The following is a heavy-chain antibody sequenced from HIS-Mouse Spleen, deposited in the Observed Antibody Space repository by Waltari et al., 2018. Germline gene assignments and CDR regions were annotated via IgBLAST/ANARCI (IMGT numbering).Heavy chain of an antibody. CDR2: IYYSGST. CDR3: AREIPYSSSWYDWYFDL. D-gene: IGHD6-13*01. J-gene: IGHJ2*01. V-gene: IGHV4-39*07. Sequence: QLQLQESCPGLVKPSETLSLTCTVSGGSISSSIYYWGWIRQPPGKGLEWIGSIYYSGSTYYNPSLESRVTISVDTSKNQFSLKLSSVTAADTAVYYCAREIPYSSSWYDWYFDLWGRGALVTVSS. CDR1: GGSISSSIYY.